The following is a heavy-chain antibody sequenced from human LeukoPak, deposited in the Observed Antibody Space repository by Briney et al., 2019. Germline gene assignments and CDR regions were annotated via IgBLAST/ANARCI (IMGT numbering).Heavy chain of an antibody. Sequence: GGSLRLSCAASGFTFSSFAMHWVRQAPGKGLEWVAVVSDDGSREHYADFLEGRFTISRDNSKNTVSLQMRSLGPEDTAVYYCARDVPAPHWGQGTRVTVSS. CDR3: ARDVPAPH. V-gene: IGHV3-30*15. CDR2: VSDDGSRE. D-gene: IGHD2-2*01. CDR1: GFTFSSFA. J-gene: IGHJ4*02.